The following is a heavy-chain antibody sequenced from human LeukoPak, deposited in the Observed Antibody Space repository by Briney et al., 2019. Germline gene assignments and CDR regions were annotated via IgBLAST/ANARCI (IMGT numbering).Heavy chain of an antibody. Sequence: KPSETLSLTCTVSGGSISNYHWNWIRQPPGKGLEWIGYIYYSGSTNYNPSLKSRVTISVDTSKNQFSLKLSSVTAADTAVYYCARQLWNYFDYWGQGTLVTVSS. CDR1: GGSISNYH. D-gene: IGHD5-18*01. CDR3: ARQLWNYFDY. J-gene: IGHJ4*02. V-gene: IGHV4-59*08. CDR2: IYYSGST.